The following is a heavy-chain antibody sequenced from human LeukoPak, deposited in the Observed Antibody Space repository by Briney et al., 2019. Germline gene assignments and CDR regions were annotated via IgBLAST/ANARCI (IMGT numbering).Heavy chain of an antibody. V-gene: IGHV3-48*01. CDR3: ARVRGSYYFDY. J-gene: IGHJ4*02. CDR1: GFTFSGYS. CDR2: ITSSSSAI. Sequence: GGSLRLSCATSGFTFSGYSMNWVRQAPGKGLEWVSYITSSSSAIYYADSVKGRFTISRDNAKNSLYLQMNSLRAEDTAVYYCARVRGSYYFDYWGQGTLVTVSS. D-gene: IGHD1-26*01.